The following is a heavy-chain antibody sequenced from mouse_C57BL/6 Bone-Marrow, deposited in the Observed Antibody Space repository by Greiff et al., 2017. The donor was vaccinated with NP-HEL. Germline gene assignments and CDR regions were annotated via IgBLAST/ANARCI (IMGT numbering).Heavy chain of an antibody. CDR3: ARSLGNYRYYYAMDY. J-gene: IGHJ4*01. Sequence: EVKLMESGPSLVRPSQTLSLTCTVTGFSINSDCYWIWIRQFPGNKLEYIGYTFYSGITYYNPSLESRTYITRDTSKNQFSLKLSSVTTEDTATYYCARSLGNYRYYYAMDYWGQGTSVTVSS. V-gene: IGHV3-3*01. D-gene: IGHD2-1*01. CDR2: TFYSGIT. CDR1: GFSINSDCY.